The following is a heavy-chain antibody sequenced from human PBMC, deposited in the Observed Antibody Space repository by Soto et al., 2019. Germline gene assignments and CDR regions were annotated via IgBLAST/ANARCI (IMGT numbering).Heavy chain of an antibody. Sequence: SETLSLTCAVSGGSISSGDYSWSWIRQPPGKGLEWIGYIYHSGSTYYNPSLKSRVTISVDRSKNQFSLKLSSVTAADTAVYYCASFQGDYAFDYWGQGTLVTVSS. V-gene: IGHV4-30-2*02. D-gene: IGHD4-17*01. CDR3: ASFQGDYAFDY. CDR1: GGSISSGDYS. J-gene: IGHJ4*02. CDR2: IYHSGST.